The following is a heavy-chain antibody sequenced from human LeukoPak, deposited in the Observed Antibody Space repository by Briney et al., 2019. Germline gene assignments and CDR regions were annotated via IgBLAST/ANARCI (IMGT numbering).Heavy chain of an antibody. CDR2: IYYSGST. CDR1: GDSVGRDTSY. J-gene: IGHJ6*02. Sequence: SETLSLTCSVSGDSVGRDTSYWSWIRQPPGKGLEWIGYIYYSGSTNYNPSLKSRVTISVDTSKNQFSLKLSSVTAADTAVCYCSRGYATYGMDVWGQGTTVTVSS. V-gene: IGHV4-61*01. CDR3: SRGYATYGMDV. D-gene: IGHD2-8*01.